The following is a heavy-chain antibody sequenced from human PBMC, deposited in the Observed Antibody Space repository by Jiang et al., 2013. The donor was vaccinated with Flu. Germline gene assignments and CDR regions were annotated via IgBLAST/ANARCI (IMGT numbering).Heavy chain of an antibody. J-gene: IGHJ4*02. V-gene: IGHV1-46*01. D-gene: IGHD1-20*01. CDR2: INPGGGST. CDR1: GYTFTSYY. Sequence: SGYTFTSYYMHWVRQAPGQGLEWMGIINPGGGSTNHAQKFQGRVTMTRDTSTSTVYMELSSLRSEDTAVYYCARSQDTWTLDYWGQGALVTVSS. CDR3: ARSQDTWTLDY.